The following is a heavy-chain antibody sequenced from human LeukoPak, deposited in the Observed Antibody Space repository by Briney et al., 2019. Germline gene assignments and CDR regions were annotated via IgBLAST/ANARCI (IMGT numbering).Heavy chain of an antibody. J-gene: IGHJ4*02. CDR1: GFTFTRSA. Sequence: VGSLRLSRAASGFTFTRSAMTWVRQGPGTGLEFVASIIYSGGATYYADSVKGRFTISRDNSKNTLYLQMNSLRAEDTALYYCAKDGLYYDGSEHVYYFDSWGQGTLVTVSS. D-gene: IGHD3-22*01. V-gene: IGHV3-23*01. CDR3: AKDGLYYDGSEHVYYFDS. CDR2: IIYSGGAT.